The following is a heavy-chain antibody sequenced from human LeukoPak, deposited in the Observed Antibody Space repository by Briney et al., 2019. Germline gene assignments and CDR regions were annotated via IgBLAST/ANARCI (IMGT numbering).Heavy chain of an antibody. J-gene: IGHJ3*02. CDR1: RFTFNSYA. CDR3: ARITSGSYYGDAFHI. Sequence: PGGSLRLSCAASRFTFNSYAMSWVRQAPGKGLEWVSVIGGSNGITFYVGSVMGRFTISRDNSKDTLYLQMNSLRAEDTAVYYCARITSGSYYGDAFHIWGQGTMVAVSS. CDR2: IGGSNGIT. V-gene: IGHV3-23*01. D-gene: IGHD1-26*01.